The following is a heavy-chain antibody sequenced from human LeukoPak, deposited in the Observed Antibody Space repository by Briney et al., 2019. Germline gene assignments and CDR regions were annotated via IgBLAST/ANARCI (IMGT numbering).Heavy chain of an antibody. J-gene: IGHJ2*01. CDR3: ARHSWFPTYWYFDL. CDR2: IYYSGTT. Sequence: KPSETLSLTCTVSGGSISSTSYYWGWIRQPPGKGLEWIGSIYYSGTTYYNPSLKSRVTISVDTSKTQFSLKLSSVTAADTAVYHCARHSWFPTYWYFDLWGRGTLVTVSS. V-gene: IGHV4-39*01. D-gene: IGHD3-10*01. CDR1: GGSISSTSYY.